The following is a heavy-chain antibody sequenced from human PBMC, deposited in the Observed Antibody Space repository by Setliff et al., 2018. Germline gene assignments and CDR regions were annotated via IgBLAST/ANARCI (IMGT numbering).Heavy chain of an antibody. CDR1: GYTLTELS. CDR2: FDPEDGET. J-gene: IGHJ4*02. V-gene: IGHV1-24*01. CDR3: AAGSPLRYFDWSPGGY. Sequence: ASVKVSCKVSGYTLTELSMHWVRQAPGKGLEWMGGFDPEDGETIYAQKFQGRVTMTEDTSTDTAYMELSSLRSEDTAVYYCAAGSPLRYFDWSPGGYWGQGTLVTVSS. D-gene: IGHD3-9*01.